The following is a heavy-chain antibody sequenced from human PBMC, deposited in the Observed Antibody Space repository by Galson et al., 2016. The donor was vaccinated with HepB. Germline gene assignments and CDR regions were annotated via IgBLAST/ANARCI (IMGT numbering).Heavy chain of an antibody. J-gene: IGHJ4*02. CDR1: GVTFTNAR. CDR3: TTVLSTASMSGWYDWGFDS. CDR2: IKSKIDGGTV. V-gene: IGHV3-15*07. D-gene: IGHD6-19*01. Sequence: SLRLSCAASGVTFTNARRNWVRQAPGKGLEWVGRIKSKIDGGTVDYAAPVKGRFTISGDDSKNTLYLQMTSLRTEDTAMYYCTTVLSTASMSGWYDWGFDSWGQGTLVTVSS.